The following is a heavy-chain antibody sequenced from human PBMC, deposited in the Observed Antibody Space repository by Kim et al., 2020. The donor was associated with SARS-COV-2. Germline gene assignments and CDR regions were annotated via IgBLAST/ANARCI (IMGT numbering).Heavy chain of an antibody. CDR2: ISYDGSNK. D-gene: IGHD6-13*01. CDR1: GFTFSSYA. CDR3: ARGEGILAAAGTVFYY. V-gene: IGHV3-30-3*01. Sequence: GGSLRLSCAASGFTFSSYAMHWVRQAPGKGLEWVAVISYDGSNKYYADSVKGRFTISRDNSKNTLYLQMNSLRAEDTAVYYCARGEGILAAAGTVFYYWGQGALVTVSS. J-gene: IGHJ4*02.